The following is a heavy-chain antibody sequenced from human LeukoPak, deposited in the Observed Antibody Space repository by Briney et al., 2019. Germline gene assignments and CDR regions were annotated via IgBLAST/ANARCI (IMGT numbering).Heavy chain of an antibody. Sequence: GGSLRLSCAASEFTVSSNYMSWVRQAPGKGLEWVSLIYSGGSTYYADSVKGRFTISRDNSKNTLYLQMNSLRAEDTAVYYCAKSMWDMIDWGQGTLVTVTS. CDR2: IYSGGST. CDR3: AKSMWDMID. V-gene: IGHV3-53*01. D-gene: IGHD3-22*01. J-gene: IGHJ4*02. CDR1: EFTVSSNY.